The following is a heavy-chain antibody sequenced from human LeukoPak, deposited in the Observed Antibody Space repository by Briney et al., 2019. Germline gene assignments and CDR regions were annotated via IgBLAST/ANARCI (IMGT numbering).Heavy chain of an antibody. CDR3: ARGGTLSGG. CDR1: GFIFSSYA. D-gene: IGHD1-1*01. V-gene: IGHV3-30*04. CDR2: ISSDGKKK. J-gene: IGHJ4*02. Sequence: GGSLRLSCEASGFIFSSYAIHWVRQAPGKGLEWVGIISSDGKKKFYADSLKGRFTISRDNAKNSLYLQMNSLRAEDTAVYYCARGGTLSGGWGQGTLVTVSS.